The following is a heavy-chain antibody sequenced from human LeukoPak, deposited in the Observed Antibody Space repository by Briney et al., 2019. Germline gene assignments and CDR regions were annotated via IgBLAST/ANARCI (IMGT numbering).Heavy chain of an antibody. CDR2: IKHSGST. J-gene: IGHJ4*02. V-gene: IGHV4-34*01. Sequence: PSETLSLACAFYGGSFSDYYWSWIRQPPGRGLEWIGEIKHSGSTNYNPSLKSRVAISVDTSKNQFSLKLSSVTAADTAVYYCARGYSYGYWGQGTLVTVSS. D-gene: IGHD5-18*01. CDR1: GGSFSDYY. CDR3: ARGYSYGY.